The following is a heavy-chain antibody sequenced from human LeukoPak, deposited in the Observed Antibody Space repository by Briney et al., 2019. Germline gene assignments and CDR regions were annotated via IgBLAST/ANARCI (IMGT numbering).Heavy chain of an antibody. CDR2: ISGSGATT. CDR3: AKRGPYWYFDL. J-gene: IGHJ2*01. Sequence: GGSLRLSCAGSGFTFKNYAMTWVRQAPGKGLEWVAVISGSGATTHYADSVEGRFTISRDNSKNTLYLQMNSLRAEDTAVYYCAKRGPYWYFDLWGRGTLVTVSS. V-gene: IGHV3-23*01. CDR1: GFTFKNYA.